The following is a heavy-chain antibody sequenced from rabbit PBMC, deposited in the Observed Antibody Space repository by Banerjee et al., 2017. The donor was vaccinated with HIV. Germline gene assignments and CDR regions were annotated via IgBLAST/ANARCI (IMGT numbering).Heavy chain of an antibody. CDR3: ARDLAGVIGWNFNF. D-gene: IGHD4-1*01. CDR1: GFSFSSGA. J-gene: IGHJ3*01. CDR2: IHAGKGST. V-gene: IGHV1S47*01. Sequence: QEQLEESRGDLVKPEGSLTLTCTASGFSFSSGAMSWVRQAPGKGLEWIGIIHAGKGSTEYASWVNGRFTISSDNAQNTVDLKMNSLTAADTATYFCARDLAGVIGWNFNFWGQGTLVTVS.